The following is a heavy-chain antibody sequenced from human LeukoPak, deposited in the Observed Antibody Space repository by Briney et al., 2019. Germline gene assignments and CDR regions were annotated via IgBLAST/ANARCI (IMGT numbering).Heavy chain of an antibody. D-gene: IGHD3-10*01. CDR3: ASPYYYGSGSYYR. CDR2: INHSGST. V-gene: IGHV4-34*01. Sequence: SETLSLTCAVYGGSFSGYYWSWIRQPPGKGLERVGEINHSGSTNYNPSLKSRVTISGDTSKNQFSLKLSSVTAADTAVYYCASPYYYGSGSYYRWGQGTLVTVSS. J-gene: IGHJ4*02. CDR1: GGSFSGYY.